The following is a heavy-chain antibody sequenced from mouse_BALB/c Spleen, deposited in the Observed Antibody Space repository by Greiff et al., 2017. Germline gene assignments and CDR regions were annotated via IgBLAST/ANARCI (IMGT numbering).Heavy chain of an antibody. Sequence: VKLMESGAELARPGASVKLSCKASGYTFTSYWMQWVKQRPGKGLEWIGAIYPGDGDTRYTQKFKGKATLTEDKSSSTAYMQLSSLASEDSAVYYCARGRPFAYWGQGTLVTVSA. CDR2: IYPGDGDT. CDR1: GYTFTSYW. V-gene: IGHV1-87*01. CDR3: ARGRPFAY. D-gene: IGHD1-2*01. J-gene: IGHJ3*01.